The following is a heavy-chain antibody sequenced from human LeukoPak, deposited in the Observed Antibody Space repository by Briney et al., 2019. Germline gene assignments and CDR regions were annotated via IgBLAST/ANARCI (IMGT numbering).Heavy chain of an antibody. V-gene: IGHV3-30*18. J-gene: IGHJ4*02. CDR3: AKRDFDY. CDR2: ISYDGSNK. Sequence: PGGSLRLSCAASGSTFSSYGMHWVRQAPGKGLEWVAVISYDGSNKYYADSVKGRFTISRDNSKNTLYLQMNSLRAEDTAVYYCAKRDFDYWGQGTLVTVSS. CDR1: GSTFSSYG.